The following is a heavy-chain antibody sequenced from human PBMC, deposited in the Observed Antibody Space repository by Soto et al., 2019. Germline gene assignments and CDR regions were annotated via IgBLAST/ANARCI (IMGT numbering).Heavy chain of an antibody. J-gene: IGHJ4*02. CDR2: IYDSGST. CDR3: ARGGVLLQFFDY. V-gene: IGHV4-30-4*01. Sequence: KPSETLSLTCTVSGGSISSGDYYWSRIRQPPGKGLEWIGYIYDSGSTHYNPSLRSRVSMPVDTSKNQFSLKLSSVTAADTAVYYCARGGVLLQFFDYWGQGTLVTVSS. CDR1: GGSISSGDYY. D-gene: IGHD5-12*01.